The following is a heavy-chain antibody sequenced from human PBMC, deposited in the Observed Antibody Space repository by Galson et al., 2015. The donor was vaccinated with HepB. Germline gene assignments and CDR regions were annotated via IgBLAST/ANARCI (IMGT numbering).Heavy chain of an antibody. V-gene: IGHV3-9*01. CDR2: ISWNSGSI. CDR1: GFTFDDYA. CDR3: AKDSIGANFLGWFDP. J-gene: IGHJ5*02. Sequence: SLRLSCAASGFTFDDYAMHWVRQAPGKGLEWVSGISWNSGSIGYADSVKGRFTISRDNAKNSLYLQMNSLRAEDTALYYCAKDSIGANFLGWFDPWGQGTLVTVSS. D-gene: IGHD2/OR15-2a*01.